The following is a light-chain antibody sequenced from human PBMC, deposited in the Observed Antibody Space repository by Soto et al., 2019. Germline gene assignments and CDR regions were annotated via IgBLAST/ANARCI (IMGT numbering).Light chain of an antibody. CDR1: QDIGSS. CDR2: AAS. Sequence: DIQMTPSPSSLSVSVGDRVTITCRASQDIGSSLGWFQQKPGKAPKSLIYAASTLQVGVPSRFISSGSGTDFILTISSLQPEDFATYYCQQYNSYPRTFGQGTKVEIK. CDR3: QQYNSYPRT. J-gene: IGKJ1*01. V-gene: IGKV1-16*01.